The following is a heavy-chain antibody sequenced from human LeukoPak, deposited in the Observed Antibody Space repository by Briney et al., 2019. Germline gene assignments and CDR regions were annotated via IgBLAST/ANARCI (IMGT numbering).Heavy chain of an antibody. CDR1: GFTFSSYG. Sequence: GGSLRLSCAASGFTFSSYGMSWVRQAPGKGLEWVSYITNSGSTIYYADSVKGRFTISRDNAKNSLYLQMNSLRAEDTAVYYCARETYSSGYPFDYWGQGTLVTVSS. CDR2: ITNSGSTI. J-gene: IGHJ4*02. D-gene: IGHD5-18*01. V-gene: IGHV3-48*04. CDR3: ARETYSSGYPFDY.